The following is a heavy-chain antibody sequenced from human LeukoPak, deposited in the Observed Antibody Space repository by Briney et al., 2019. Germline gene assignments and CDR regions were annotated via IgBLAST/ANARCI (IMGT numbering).Heavy chain of an antibody. V-gene: IGHV3-9*01. Sequence: GRSLRLSCAASGFTFDDYAMHWVRQAPGKGLEWVSGISWNSGSIGYADSVKGRFTISRDNSKNTLYLQMNSLRAEDTAVYYCARQVPAAYIDYWGQGTLVTVSS. J-gene: IGHJ4*02. D-gene: IGHD2-2*01. CDR2: ISWNSGSI. CDR3: ARQVPAAYIDY. CDR1: GFTFDDYA.